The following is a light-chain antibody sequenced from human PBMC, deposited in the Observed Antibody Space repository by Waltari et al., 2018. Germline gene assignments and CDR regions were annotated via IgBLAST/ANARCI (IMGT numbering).Light chain of an antibody. V-gene: IGLV1-44*01. CDR2: RND. CDR3: ASWDDSLNGRWE. CDR1: SSNIGSTV. Sequence: QSVLTQPPSASGTPGQRVTISCSGSSSNIGSTVVNWYQQVPGTTPKLLIYRNDHRPSGVPDRFSGSKSGTSASLAISGLRPEDEAEYYCASWDDSLNGRWEFGGGTKVTVL. J-gene: IGLJ3*02.